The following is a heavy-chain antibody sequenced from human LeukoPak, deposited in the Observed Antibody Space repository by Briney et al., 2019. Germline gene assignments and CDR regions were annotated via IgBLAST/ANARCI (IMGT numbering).Heavy chain of an antibody. V-gene: IGHV3-48*04. J-gene: IGHJ4*02. CDR3: AREAAASRDVSDS. Sequence: GGSLRLSCAASGFTFSSYSMNWVRQAPGKGLKWVSYISSSSTIYYADSVKGRFTISRDNAKSSLYLQMNSLRAEDTAVYYCAREAAASRDVSDSWGQGTLVTVSS. D-gene: IGHD2-2*01. CDR1: GFTFSSYS. CDR2: ISSSSTI.